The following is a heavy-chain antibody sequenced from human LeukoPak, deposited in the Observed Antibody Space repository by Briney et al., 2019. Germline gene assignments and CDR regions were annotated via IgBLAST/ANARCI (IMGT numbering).Heavy chain of an antibody. D-gene: IGHD6-13*01. J-gene: IGHJ4*02. V-gene: IGHV3-20*01. CDR1: GFTFDDYG. Sequence: GGSLRLSCGACGFTFDDYGMSWVRQAPGKGLEWVSGINWNGGSTGYADSVKGRFTISRDNAKNPLYLQMNSLRAEDTALYHCARGMGAAGVPCDYWGQGTLVTVSS. CDR2: INWNGGST. CDR3: ARGMGAAGVPCDY.